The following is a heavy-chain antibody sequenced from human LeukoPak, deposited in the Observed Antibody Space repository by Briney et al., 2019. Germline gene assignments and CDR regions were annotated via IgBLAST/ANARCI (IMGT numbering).Heavy chain of an antibody. CDR1: GFTFSSYA. J-gene: IGHJ1*01. V-gene: IGHV3-23*01. CDR3: AKSDIDYGSGSYYKVEYFQH. Sequence: PGGSLRLSCAASGFTFSSYAMSWVRQAPGKGLEWVSAISGSGGSTYYADFVKGRFTISRDNSKNTLYLQMNSLRAEDTAVYYCAKSDIDYGSGSYYKVEYFQHWGQGTLVTVSS. D-gene: IGHD3-10*01. CDR2: ISGSGGST.